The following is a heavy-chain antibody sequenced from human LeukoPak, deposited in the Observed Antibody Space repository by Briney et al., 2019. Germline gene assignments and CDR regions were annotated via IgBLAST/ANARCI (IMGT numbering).Heavy chain of an antibody. J-gene: IGHJ4*02. V-gene: IGHV1-69*05. D-gene: IGHD3-22*01. CDR3: ARGGGYYDSSGYYLYY. CDR2: IIPIFGTA. Sequence: SVKVSCKASGGTLSSYAISWVRQAPGQGLEWMGRIIPIFGTANYAQKFQGRVTITTDESTSTAYMELSSLRSEDTAVYYCARGGGYYDSSGYYLYYWGQGTLVTVSS. CDR1: GGTLSSYA.